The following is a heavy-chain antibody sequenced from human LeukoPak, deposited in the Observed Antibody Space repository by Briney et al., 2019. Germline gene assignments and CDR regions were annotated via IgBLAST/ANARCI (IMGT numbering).Heavy chain of an antibody. D-gene: IGHD5-18*01. CDR2: IRSSSNII. V-gene: IGHV3-48*04. Sequence: GGSLRLSCAASGFTFSSYSMNWVRQAPGKGLEWVSYIRSSSNIIYYADSVKGRFTISRDNTKNSLYLQMNSLRAEDTAVYYCAGRRTGYSSGYGHWGQGTLVTVSS. CDR3: AGRRTGYSSGYGH. CDR1: GFTFSSYS. J-gene: IGHJ4*02.